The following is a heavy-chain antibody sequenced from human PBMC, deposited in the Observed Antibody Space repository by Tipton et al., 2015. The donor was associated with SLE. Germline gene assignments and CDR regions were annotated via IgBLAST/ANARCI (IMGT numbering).Heavy chain of an antibody. V-gene: IGHV4-39*01. D-gene: IGHD4-11*01. J-gene: IGHJ2*01. CDR2: IYYSGST. CDR1: GDSISRSSYY. Sequence: TLSLTCTVSGDSISRSSYYWGWIRQPPGKGLEWIGSIYYSGSTYYNPSPKSRVTIFVDTSKNQFSLRLSSVTAADTAVYYCARLDYSNYWYFDLWGRGTLVTVSS. CDR3: ARLDYSNYWYFDL.